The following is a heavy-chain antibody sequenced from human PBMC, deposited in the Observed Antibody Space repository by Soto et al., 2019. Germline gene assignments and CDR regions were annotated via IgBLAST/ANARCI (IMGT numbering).Heavy chain of an antibody. D-gene: IGHD1-1*01. Sequence: EVQLLQSGGGLVQPGGSLRLSCAVSGFTLGVYGVTWVRQTPTKGLEWVAGFSGGGGGTFYADSVKGRFTISRDSSTAYLQMHSLRSEDTAVYSCTRWNGYGDSWGQGTLVSVSS. CDR2: FSGGGGGT. CDR1: GFTLGVYG. V-gene: IGHV3-23*01. CDR3: TRWNGYGDS. J-gene: IGHJ4*02.